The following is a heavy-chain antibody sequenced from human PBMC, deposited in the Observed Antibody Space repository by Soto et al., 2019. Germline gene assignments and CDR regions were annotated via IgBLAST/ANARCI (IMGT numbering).Heavy chain of an antibody. J-gene: IGHJ6*02. CDR1: GVSISSGSYY. D-gene: IGHD6-19*01. CDR2: IFYTGTT. V-gene: IGHV4-31*03. Sequence: SETLSLTCTVSGVSISSGSYYWSWIRQHPGKGLEWIGSIFYTGTTYYNLSLKSRITISMDTSENQFSLKLSSVTAADTAMYYCARRASSPSLYYYYGVDVWGQGTTVTVSS. CDR3: ARRASSPSLYYYYGVDV.